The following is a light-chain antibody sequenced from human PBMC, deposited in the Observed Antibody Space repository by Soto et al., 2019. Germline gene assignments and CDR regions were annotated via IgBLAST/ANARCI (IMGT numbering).Light chain of an antibody. J-gene: IGKJ5*01. CDR2: DAS. CDR3: QQRSNWPPVIT. V-gene: IGKV3-11*01. Sequence: EIVLTQSPATLSLSPGERATLSCRASQTFSSHLAWYQQKPGQAPRLLIYDASKRATGIPARFSGMGSGTYFTLTISSLEPEDFAVYSCQQRSNWPPVITFGQGTRLEIK. CDR1: QTFSSH.